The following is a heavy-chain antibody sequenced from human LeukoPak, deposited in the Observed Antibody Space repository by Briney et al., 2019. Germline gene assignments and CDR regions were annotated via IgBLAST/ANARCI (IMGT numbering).Heavy chain of an antibody. J-gene: IGHJ4*02. V-gene: IGHV3-21*01. D-gene: IGHD2-2*01. CDR2: ISSSSSYI. CDR3: ARESPSWSVDY. Sequence: GGSLRLSCAASGFTFSSYSMNWVCQAPGKGLEWVSSISSSSSYIYYADSVRGRFTISRDNAKNSLYLQMNSLRAEDTAVYYCARESPSWSVDYWGQGTLVTVSS. CDR1: GFTFSSYS.